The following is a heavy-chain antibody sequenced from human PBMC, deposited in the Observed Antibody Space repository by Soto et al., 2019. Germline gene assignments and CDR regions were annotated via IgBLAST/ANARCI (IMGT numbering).Heavy chain of an antibody. D-gene: IGHD3-3*01. CDR1: GFSLRSQW. Sequence: SLRLSCAAYGFSLRSQWMHWIRQAPGKGLEWVSRTSPDGSTIYADSVKGRFTISRDNARNTVYLQMNSLRAEDTAMYYCSVSIFGVVHYWGQGTLVTVSS. J-gene: IGHJ4*02. V-gene: IGHV3-74*01. CDR3: SVSIFGVVHY. CDR2: TSPDGST.